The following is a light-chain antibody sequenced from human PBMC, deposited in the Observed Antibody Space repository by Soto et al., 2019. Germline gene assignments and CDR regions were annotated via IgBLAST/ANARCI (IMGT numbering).Light chain of an antibody. J-gene: IGKJ4*01. V-gene: IGKV3-11*01. CDR3: QQRSNWLT. CDR1: QSVSSY. Sequence: VLTQSPVTLSLSPGERATLSCRASQSVSSYLAWYQQKPGQAPRLLIYDASNRATGIPARFSGSGSATDFTLTISSLEAEDFAVYYCQQRSNWLTFGGGTKVAIK. CDR2: DAS.